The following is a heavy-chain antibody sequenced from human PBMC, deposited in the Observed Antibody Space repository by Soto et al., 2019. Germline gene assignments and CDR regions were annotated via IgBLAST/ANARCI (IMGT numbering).Heavy chain of an antibody. V-gene: IGHV1-2*04. Sequence: ASVKVSCKASGYTFTGYYMRWVRQAPGQGLEWKGWINPNSGGTNYAQKIQGWVTMTRDTSISTAYMELSRLRSDDTAVYYCARDHYYDSRGYPAYWGQGTLVTVSS. D-gene: IGHD3-22*01. CDR2: INPNSGGT. CDR3: ARDHYYDSRGYPAY. CDR1: GYTFTGYY. J-gene: IGHJ4*02.